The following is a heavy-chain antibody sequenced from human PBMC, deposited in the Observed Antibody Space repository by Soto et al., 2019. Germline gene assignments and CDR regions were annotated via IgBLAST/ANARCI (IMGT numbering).Heavy chain of an antibody. CDR3: ARRNYPRKLLWSGESQPHYYFDY. D-gene: IGHD3-10*01. V-gene: IGHV1-18*01. J-gene: IGHJ4*02. CDR2: ISAYNGNT. Sequence: ASVKVSCKASGYTFTSYGISWVRQAPGQGLEWMGWISAYNGNTNYAQKLQGRVTMTIDTSTSTAYMELRSLRSDDTAVYYCARRNYPRKLLWSGESQPHYYFDYWGQGTLVTVSS. CDR1: GYTFTSYG.